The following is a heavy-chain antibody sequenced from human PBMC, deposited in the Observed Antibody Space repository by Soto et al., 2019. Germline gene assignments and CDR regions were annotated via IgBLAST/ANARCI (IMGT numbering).Heavy chain of an antibody. J-gene: IGHJ6*02. V-gene: IGHV3-15*01. Sequence: GGSLRLSCAASGFTFSNAWMSWVRQAPGKGLEWVGRIKSKTDGGTTDYATPVKGRFTISRDESKNTLYLQMNSLKTEDTAVYYCTTGILWFGEVHYGMDVWGQGTTVTVSS. CDR1: GFTFSNAW. CDR2: IKSKTDGGTT. D-gene: IGHD3-10*01. CDR3: TTGILWFGEVHYGMDV.